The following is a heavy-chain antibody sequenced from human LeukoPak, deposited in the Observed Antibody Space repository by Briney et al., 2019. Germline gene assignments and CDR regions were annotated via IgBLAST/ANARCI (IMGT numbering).Heavy chain of an antibody. CDR2: INHSGST. J-gene: IGHJ4*02. CDR1: GGSFSGYY. Sequence: SETLSLTCAVYGGSFSGYYWSWIRQPPGKGLEWIGEINHSGSTNYNPSLKGRVTISVDTSKNQFSLKLSSVTAADTAVYYCARGYERFLEWLYFDYWGQGTLVTVSS. CDR3: ARGYERFLEWLYFDY. D-gene: IGHD3-3*01. V-gene: IGHV4-34*01.